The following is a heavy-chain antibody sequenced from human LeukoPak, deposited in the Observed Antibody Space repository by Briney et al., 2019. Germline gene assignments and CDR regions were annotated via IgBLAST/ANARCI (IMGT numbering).Heavy chain of an antibody. CDR2: IYYSGCT. D-gene: IGHD6-19*01. CDR1: GGSISSYY. V-gene: IGHV4-59*01. CDR3: ARVAGHSFFFDY. Sequence: PSETLSLTCTVSGGSISSYYWSWIRQLPGKGLEWIGYIYYSGCTSYNPSLKSRVTISVDMSKNQFSLKLSSMTAADTAVYYCARVAGHSFFFDYWGQGTLVTVSS. J-gene: IGHJ4*02.